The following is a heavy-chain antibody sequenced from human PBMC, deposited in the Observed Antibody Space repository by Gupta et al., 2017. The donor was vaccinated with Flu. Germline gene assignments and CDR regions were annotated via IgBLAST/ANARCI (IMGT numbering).Heavy chain of an antibody. CDR2: INNSGGST. CDR3: VKDLYTVPGALDS. V-gene: IGHV3-23*01. J-gene: IGHJ5*01. CDR1: GFAFSDYA. D-gene: IGHD1-26*01. Sequence: EVQLLGSGGGLKQPGGSLRLSCAASGFAFSDYAMSWVRQAPGKGLQWISGINNSGGSTYYADSVRGRFTVSRDNSENMFYLQMNSLRAEDTAMYYCVKDLYTVPGALDSWGQGMLVTVSS.